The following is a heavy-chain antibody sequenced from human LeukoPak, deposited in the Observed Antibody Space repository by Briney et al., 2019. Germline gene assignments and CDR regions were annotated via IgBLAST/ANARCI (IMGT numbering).Heavy chain of an antibody. CDR1: GFTFSSYG. CDR2: ISGTGGST. J-gene: IGHJ5*02. Sequence: GGSLRLSCAASGFTFSSYGMNWVRKAPGKGLEWVSSISGTGGSTFYTDSVKGRFTISRDNSKNTVHLQMNSLRAEDTAVYYCCYSSSYTRQIDHWGQGTLVSVSS. CDR3: CYSSSYTRQIDH. D-gene: IGHD6-13*01. V-gene: IGHV3-23*01.